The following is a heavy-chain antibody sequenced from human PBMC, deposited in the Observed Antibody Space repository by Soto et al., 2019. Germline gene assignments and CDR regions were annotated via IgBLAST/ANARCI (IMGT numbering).Heavy chain of an antibody. CDR1: GDTFTNFG. J-gene: IGHJ5*02. D-gene: IGHD3-10*01. CDR3: ARVLRGVVNWFDP. CDR2: IATYNSNK. Sequence: HLVQSGPEVKQPGASVTVSCKTSGDTFTNFGLSWVRQAPGQGLEWMGWIATYNSNKNYAQKFQVRLTLTTDTSTSTAYMELKSLGYDDTAVYYCARVLRGVVNWFDPWGQVTLVTVSS. V-gene: IGHV1-18*01.